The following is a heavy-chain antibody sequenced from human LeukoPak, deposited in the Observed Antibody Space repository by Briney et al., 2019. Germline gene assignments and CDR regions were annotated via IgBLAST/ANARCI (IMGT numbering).Heavy chain of an antibody. CDR3: AKDPFRARISAPDY. D-gene: IGHD6-6*01. J-gene: IGHJ4*02. CDR2: ISGSGTNT. Sequence: GGSLSLSCAASGFTFSSYAMSWVRQAPGKGLEWVSAISGSGTNTYYADSVKGRFTISRDNSKNTLYLQINSLRAEDTAVYYCAKDPFRARISAPDYWGQGTLVTVSS. CDR1: GFTFSSYA. V-gene: IGHV3-23*01.